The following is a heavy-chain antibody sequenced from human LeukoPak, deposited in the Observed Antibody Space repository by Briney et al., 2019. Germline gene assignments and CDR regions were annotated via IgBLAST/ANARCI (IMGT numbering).Heavy chain of an antibody. Sequence: GGSLRLSCAASEFTFSSYSMKWVRQAPGKGLEWVSSITTSSSYIYYADSVKGRFTISRDNAKNSLYLQMNSLRAEDTAVYYCARGRSGSGTVSAYYMDVWGKGTTVTVSS. V-gene: IGHV3-21*01. CDR1: EFTFSSYS. J-gene: IGHJ6*03. D-gene: IGHD3-3*01. CDR2: ITTSSSYI. CDR3: ARGRSGSGTVSAYYMDV.